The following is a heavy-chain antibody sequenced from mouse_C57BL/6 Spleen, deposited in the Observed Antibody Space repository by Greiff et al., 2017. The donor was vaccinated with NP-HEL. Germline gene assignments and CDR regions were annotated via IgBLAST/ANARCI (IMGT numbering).Heavy chain of an antibody. Sequence: QVQLQQSGAELVKPGASVKISCKASGHAFSSYWMNWVKQRPGKGLEWIGQIYPGDGDTNYNGKFKGKATLTADKSSSTAYMQLSSLTSEDSAVYFCARSEASGSSPYAMDYWGQGTSVTVSS. CDR1: GHAFSSYW. V-gene: IGHV1-80*01. J-gene: IGHJ4*01. CDR3: ARSEASGSSPYAMDY. CDR2: IYPGDGDT. D-gene: IGHD1-1*01.